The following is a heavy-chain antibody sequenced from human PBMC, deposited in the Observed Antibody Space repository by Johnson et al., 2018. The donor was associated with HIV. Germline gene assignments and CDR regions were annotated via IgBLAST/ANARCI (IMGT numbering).Heavy chain of an antibody. D-gene: IGHD6-19*01. J-gene: IGHJ3*02. CDR1: GFTLGGSP. V-gene: IGHV3-66*01. CDR3: ARYSSGWQGLDAFDI. Sequence: VQLVESGGGLVQPGGSLKLSCAASGFTLGGSPMHWVRQAPGKGLEWVSLIYRGGSTYYADSVKGRFTISRDNAKNTLYLQMNSLRAEDTAVYYCARYSSGWQGLDAFDIWGQGTMVTVSS. CDR2: IYRGGST.